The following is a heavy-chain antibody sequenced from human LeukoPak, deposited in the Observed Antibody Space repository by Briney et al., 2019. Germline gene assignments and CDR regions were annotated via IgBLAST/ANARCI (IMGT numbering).Heavy chain of an antibody. Sequence: PGGSLRLSCVASGFTFYDYAMHWVRQVPGKGLEWVSSINWNSRTIAYADSVKGRFTISRDNAKNSLYLQMNSLRVEDTALYFCAKATYSTSPGYYFDYWGQGTLVTVSS. J-gene: IGHJ4*02. CDR2: INWNSRTI. D-gene: IGHD6-13*01. CDR1: GFTFYDYA. CDR3: AKATYSTSPGYYFDY. V-gene: IGHV3-9*01.